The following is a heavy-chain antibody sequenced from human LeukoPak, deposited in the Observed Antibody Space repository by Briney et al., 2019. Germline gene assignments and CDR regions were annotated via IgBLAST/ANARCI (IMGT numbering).Heavy chain of an antibody. CDR1: GGSISSYY. V-gene: IGHV4-4*07. CDR2: IYTTGST. D-gene: IGHD5-12*01. CDR3: ARAFPDIVATIGAFDI. J-gene: IGHJ3*02. Sequence: SETLSLTCTVSGGSISSYYWTWIRQPAGKGLEWIGRIYTTGSTNYNPSLNSRVTMSVDTSKNQFSLKLSSVTAADTAVYYCARAFPDIVATIGAFDIWGQGTMVTVSS.